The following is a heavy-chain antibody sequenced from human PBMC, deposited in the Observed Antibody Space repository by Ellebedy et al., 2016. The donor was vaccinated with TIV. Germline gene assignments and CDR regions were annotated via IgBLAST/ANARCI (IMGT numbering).Heavy chain of an antibody. CDR2: VSSDVTRP. Sequence: PGGSLRLSCAASGFSLSTYWMHWVRQVPGKGLEWVSRVSSDVTRPTYADSVMGRFIISRDNAKSTVYLQMFSLRPEDTAVYYCARGVLNSGYYSDYWGRGTLVTVSS. D-gene: IGHD3-22*01. J-gene: IGHJ4*02. V-gene: IGHV3-74*01. CDR3: ARGVLNSGYYSDY. CDR1: GFSLSTYW.